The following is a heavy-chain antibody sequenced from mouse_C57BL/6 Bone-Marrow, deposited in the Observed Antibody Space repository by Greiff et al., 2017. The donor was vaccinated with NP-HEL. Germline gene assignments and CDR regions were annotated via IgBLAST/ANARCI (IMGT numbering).Heavy chain of an antibody. D-gene: IGHD2-4*01. CDR1: GFTFSSYA. CDR2: ISDGGSYT. Sequence: EVQLQESGGGLVKPGGSLKLSCAASGFTFSSYAMSWVRQTPEKRLEWVATISDGGSYTYYPDNVKGRFTISRDNAKNNLYLQMSHLTSEDTAMYYCARDWRLRRAMDYWGQGTSVTVSS. CDR3: ARDWRLRRAMDY. V-gene: IGHV5-4*01. J-gene: IGHJ4*01.